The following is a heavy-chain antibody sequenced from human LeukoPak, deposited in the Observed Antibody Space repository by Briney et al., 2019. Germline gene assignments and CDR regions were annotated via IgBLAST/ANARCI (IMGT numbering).Heavy chain of an antibody. CDR2: ISYDGSNK. CDR3: AKPYYYDSSGYYLGYFDY. J-gene: IGHJ4*02. V-gene: IGHV3-30*04. Sequence: PGGSLRLSCAASGFTFSSYAMHWVRQAPGKGLEWVAVISYDGSNKYYADSVKGRFTISRDNSKNTLYLQMNSLRAEDTAVYYCAKPYYYDSSGYYLGYFDYWGQGTLVTVSS. CDR1: GFTFSSYA. D-gene: IGHD3-22*01.